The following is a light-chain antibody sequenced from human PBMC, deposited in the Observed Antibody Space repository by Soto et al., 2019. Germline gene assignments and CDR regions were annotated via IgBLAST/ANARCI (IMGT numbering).Light chain of an antibody. J-gene: IGLJ1*01. Sequence: QSVLAQPASVSGPPGQSITIFCTGTSRDVGGYNYVSWYQHHPGKAPKLMIFDVSNRPSGVSNRFSGSKSGNTASLTISGLQPEDEADYYCSSYTTSNTRQIVFGTGTKVTVL. CDR3: SSYTTSNTRQIV. CDR2: DVS. V-gene: IGLV2-14*03. CDR1: SRDVGGYNY.